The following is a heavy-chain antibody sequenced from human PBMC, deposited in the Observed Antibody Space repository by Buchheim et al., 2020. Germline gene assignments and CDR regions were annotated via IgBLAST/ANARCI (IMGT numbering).Heavy chain of an antibody. CDR3: ATDPYASAWYYFDN. J-gene: IGHJ4*01. CDR1: GFDFNNYA. CDR2: MYYDGKNE. V-gene: IGHV3-33*01. D-gene: IGHD6-19*01. Sequence: QVQLVESGGSVVQPGGSLRLSCAASGFDFNNYAMHWVRQVPGKGLEWVAVMYYDGKNEFYGDSVRGRFTISRDNSERLLYLQMNNLRAEDTAIYYCATDPYASAWYYFDNWG.